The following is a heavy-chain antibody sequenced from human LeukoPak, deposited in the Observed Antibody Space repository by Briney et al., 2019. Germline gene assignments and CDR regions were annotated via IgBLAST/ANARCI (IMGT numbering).Heavy chain of an antibody. Sequence: SVKVSCKASGGTFSSYAISWVRQAPGQGLEWMGGIIPIFGTANYAQKFQGRVTITTDESTSTAYMELNSLRSADAALYYCARHSSPVTPSFDDWGRGTLVTVSS. CDR3: ARHSSPVTPSFDD. V-gene: IGHV1-69*05. CDR1: GGTFSSYA. CDR2: IIPIFGTA. D-gene: IGHD5-18*01. J-gene: IGHJ4*02.